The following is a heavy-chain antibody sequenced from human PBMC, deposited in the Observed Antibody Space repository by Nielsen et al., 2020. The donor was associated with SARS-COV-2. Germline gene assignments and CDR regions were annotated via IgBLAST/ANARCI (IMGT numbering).Heavy chain of an antibody. CDR3: ARVDGVARLYYMDV. V-gene: IGHV3-23*01. D-gene: IGHD2-15*01. Sequence: GESLKIFCAASGFTFSSYAMSWVRQAPGKGLEWVSAISGSGGSTYYADSVKGRFTISRDNSKNTLYLQMNSLRAEDTAVYYCARVDGVARLYYMDVWGKGTTVTVSS. CDR1: GFTFSSYA. CDR2: ISGSGGST. J-gene: IGHJ6*03.